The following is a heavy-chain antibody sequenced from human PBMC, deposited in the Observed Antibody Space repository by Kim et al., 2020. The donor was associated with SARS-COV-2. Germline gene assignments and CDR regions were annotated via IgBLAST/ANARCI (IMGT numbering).Heavy chain of an antibody. J-gene: IGHJ4*02. CDR3: AKQPAYYYDSTSYLDY. V-gene: IGHV3-23*01. Sequence: GGSLRLSCAASRFTFKSHAMSWVRQAPGNGLERVSAISGNGITTYYADSVKGRFTISRDNSKSTLYLHMNSLRAEDSALYHCAKQPAYYYDSTSYLDYWGQGILVTVSS. D-gene: IGHD3-22*01. CDR1: RFTFKSHA. CDR2: ISGNGITT.